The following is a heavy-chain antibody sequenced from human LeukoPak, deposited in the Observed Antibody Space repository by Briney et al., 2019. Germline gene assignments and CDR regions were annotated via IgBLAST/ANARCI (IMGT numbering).Heavy chain of an antibody. D-gene: IGHD1-26*01. Sequence: ASVKVSCKASAYPFTDYFIHWVRQAPGQGLERMGWLSPVSGGTNYARQSQGRVTMTRDTSTTTAYMELSSLRSDDTAVYFCARGGTVGVVRPFDIWGQGTMVTVSS. CDR1: AYPFTDYF. CDR2: LSPVSGGT. CDR3: ARGGTVGVVRPFDI. V-gene: IGHV1-2*02. J-gene: IGHJ3*02.